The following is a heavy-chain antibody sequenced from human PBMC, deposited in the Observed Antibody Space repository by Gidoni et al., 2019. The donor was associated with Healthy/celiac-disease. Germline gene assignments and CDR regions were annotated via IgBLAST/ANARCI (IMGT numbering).Heavy chain of an antibody. J-gene: IGHJ6*02. CDR1: GFTFSSYA. CDR2: ISGSGGST. D-gene: IGHD1-26*01. CDR3: EKVNSGSTSYYYGMDV. V-gene: IGHV3-23*01. Sequence: EVQLLESGGGLVQPGGSLRLSCAASGFTFSSYAMSWVRQAPGKGLEWVSAISGSGGSTYYADSVKGRFTISRDNSKNTLYLQMNSLRAEDTAVYYCEKVNSGSTSYYYGMDVWGQGTTVTVSS.